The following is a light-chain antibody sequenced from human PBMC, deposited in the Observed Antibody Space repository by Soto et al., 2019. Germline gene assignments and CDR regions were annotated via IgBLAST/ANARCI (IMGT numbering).Light chain of an antibody. CDR1: QSISSY. Sequence: DIQMTQSPSSLSASVGDRVTITCRASQSISSYLNWYQQKPGKAPKLLIYAASSLQSGVPSRFSGSGSGTDFTLTISSLQPEDFATYYCQQGYNTGTFGQGTKLEIK. V-gene: IGKV1-39*01. CDR2: AAS. CDR3: QQGYNTGT. J-gene: IGKJ2*01.